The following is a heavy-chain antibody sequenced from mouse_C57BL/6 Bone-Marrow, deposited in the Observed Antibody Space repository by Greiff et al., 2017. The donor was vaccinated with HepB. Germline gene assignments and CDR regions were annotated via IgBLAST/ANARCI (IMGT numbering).Heavy chain of an antibody. CDR2: IYPGSGNT. CDR1: GYTFTDYY. J-gene: IGHJ3*01. Sequence: QVQLQQSGAELVRPGASVKLSCKASGYTFTDYYINWVKQRPGQGLEWIARIYPGSGNTYYNEKFKGKATLTAEKSSSTAYMQLSSLTSEDSAVYFCATYYSTQFAYWGQGTLVTVSA. CDR3: ATYYSTQFAY. V-gene: IGHV1-76*01. D-gene: IGHD2-5*01.